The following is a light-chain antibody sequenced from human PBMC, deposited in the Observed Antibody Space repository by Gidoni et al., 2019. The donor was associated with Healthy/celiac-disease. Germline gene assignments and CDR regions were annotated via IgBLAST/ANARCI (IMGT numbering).Light chain of an antibody. J-gene: IGLJ3*02. V-gene: IGLV3-10*01. CDR1: AFPKKY. CDR2: EDS. Sequence: SYELTQPPSGSVSPGQTARITCSGDAFPKKYAYWYQQKSGQAPVLVIYEDSKRPSGIPERFSGSSSGTMATLTISGAQVEDEADYYCYSTDSSGNHWVFGGGTKLTVL. CDR3: YSTDSSGNHWV.